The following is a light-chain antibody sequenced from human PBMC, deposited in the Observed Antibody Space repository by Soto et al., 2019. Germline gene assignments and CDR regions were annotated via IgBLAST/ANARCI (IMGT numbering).Light chain of an antibody. CDR2: DVS. J-gene: IGLJ1*01. CDR1: SSDVGGYNS. CDR3: SSYRSHSSDV. Sequence: QSALTQPASVSGSPGQSITISCTGTSSDVGGYNSVSWYQQHPGKAPKLIIYDVSNRPSGVSNRFTGSKSGNTASLTISGLQAEDVADYYCSSYRSHSSDVFGTGTKVTVL. V-gene: IGLV2-14*01.